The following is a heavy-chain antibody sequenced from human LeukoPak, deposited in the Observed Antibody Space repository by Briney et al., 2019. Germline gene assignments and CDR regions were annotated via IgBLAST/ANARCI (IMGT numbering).Heavy chain of an antibody. Sequence: GGSLRLSCAASEFTFSSYSMNWVRQAPGKGLEWVSYISSSSSTIYYADSVKGRFTISRDNAKNSLYLQMNSLRAEDTAVYYCARVPYYDFWSGYLGVYWGQGTLVTVSS. CDR2: ISSSSSTI. CDR3: ARVPYYDFWSGYLGVY. D-gene: IGHD3-3*01. CDR1: EFTFSSYS. V-gene: IGHV3-48*01. J-gene: IGHJ4*02.